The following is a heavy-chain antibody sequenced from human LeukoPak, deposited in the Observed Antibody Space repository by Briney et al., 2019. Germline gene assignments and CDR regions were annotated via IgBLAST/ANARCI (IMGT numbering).Heavy chain of an antibody. CDR1: GFTFSSYG. CDR3: ARDFSTYYYDSSGPLVAFDI. CDR2: ISSSSSYI. D-gene: IGHD3-22*01. Sequence: GGSLRLSCAASGFTFSSYGMHWVRQAPGKGLEWVSSISSSSSYIYYADSVKGRFTISRDNAKNSLYLQMNSLRAEDTAVYYCARDFSTYYYDSSGPLVAFDIWGQGTMVTVSS. V-gene: IGHV3-21*01. J-gene: IGHJ3*02.